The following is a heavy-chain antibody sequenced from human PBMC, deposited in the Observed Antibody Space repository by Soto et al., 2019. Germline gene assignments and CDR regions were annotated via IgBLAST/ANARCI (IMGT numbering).Heavy chain of an antibody. CDR3: ARGPLGWDADPYYYYGMDV. Sequence: QVPLVQSGAEVKKPGASVKVSCKASGYTFTSYAMHWVRQAPGQRLEWMGWINAGNGNTKYSQKFQGRVTITRDTSASTAYMELSSLRSEDTAVYYCARGPLGWDADPYYYYGMDVWGQGTTVTVSS. CDR1: GYTFTSYA. V-gene: IGHV1-3*01. J-gene: IGHJ6*02. D-gene: IGHD1-26*01. CDR2: INAGNGNT.